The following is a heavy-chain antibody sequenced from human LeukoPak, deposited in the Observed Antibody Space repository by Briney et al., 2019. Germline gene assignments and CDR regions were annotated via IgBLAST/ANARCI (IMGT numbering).Heavy chain of an antibody. CDR3: AKARLRSAFDI. J-gene: IGHJ3*02. V-gene: IGHV3-9*01. Sequence: PGRSLRLSCAASGFTFDDYAMHWVRQAPGKGLEWVSGISWNSGSIGYADSVKGRFTISRDNAKNSLYLQMNSLRAGDTALYYCAKARLRSAFDIWGQGTMVTVSS. CDR1: GFTFDDYA. D-gene: IGHD4-17*01. CDR2: ISWNSGSI.